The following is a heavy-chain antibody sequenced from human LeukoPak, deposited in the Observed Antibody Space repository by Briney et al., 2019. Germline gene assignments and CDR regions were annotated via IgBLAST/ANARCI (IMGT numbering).Heavy chain of an antibody. CDR2: ISAYNGNT. D-gene: IGHD6-13*01. J-gene: IGHJ4*02. Sequence: ASVKLSCNASGYTFTSHGISWVRQAPGQGLEWMGWISAYNGNTNYAQKLQGRVTMTTDTSTSTAYRELRSLRSDDTAVYYCARYGLAAAPNFDYWGQGTLVTVSS. CDR3: ARYGLAAAPNFDY. CDR1: GYTFTSHG. V-gene: IGHV1-18*01.